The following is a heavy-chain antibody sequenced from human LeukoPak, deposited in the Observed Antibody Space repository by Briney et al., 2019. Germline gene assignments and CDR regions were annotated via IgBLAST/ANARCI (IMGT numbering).Heavy chain of an antibody. D-gene: IGHD6-13*01. CDR1: GGSFSGYY. CDR2: INHSGST. V-gene: IGHV4-34*01. CDR3: ARETSAADGIQ. Sequence: SETLSLTCAVYGGSFSGYYWSWIRQPPGQGLERIGEINHSGSTNCNPSLKSRVTISVDTSKNQFSLKLTSVTAADTAVYYCARETSAADGIQWGQGTLVTVSS. J-gene: IGHJ1*01.